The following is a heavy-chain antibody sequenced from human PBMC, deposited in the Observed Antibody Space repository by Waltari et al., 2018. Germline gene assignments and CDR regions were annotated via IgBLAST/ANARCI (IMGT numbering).Heavy chain of an antibody. D-gene: IGHD6-13*01. CDR1: GGTFSSYA. Sequence: QVQLVQSGAEVKKPGSSVKVSCKASGGTFSSYAISWVRQAPGQGLEWMGRIIPIHGIANYAQKFQGRVTITADKSTSTAYMELSSLRSEDTAVYYCARDAAASGAFDIWGQGTMVTVSS. J-gene: IGHJ3*02. CDR2: IIPIHGIA. CDR3: ARDAAASGAFDI. V-gene: IGHV1-69*09.